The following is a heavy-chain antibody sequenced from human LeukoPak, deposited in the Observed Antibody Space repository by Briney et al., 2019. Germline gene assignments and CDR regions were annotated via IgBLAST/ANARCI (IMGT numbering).Heavy chain of an antibody. CDR1: GDSVSSNSPA. CDR3: ARELGAFDT. J-gene: IGHJ5*02. CDR2: TYYRSKWYN. Sequence: SQTLSLTCAISGDSVSSNSPAWHWIRQSPSRGLEWLGRTYYRSKWYNDYAVSVKSRITINPDTSNNQLSLQLNSVTPEDTAVYYCARELGAFDTWGQGTLVTVSS. D-gene: IGHD4-17*01. V-gene: IGHV6-1*01.